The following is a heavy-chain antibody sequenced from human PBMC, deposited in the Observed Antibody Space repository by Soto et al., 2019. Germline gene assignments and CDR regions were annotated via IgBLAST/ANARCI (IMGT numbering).Heavy chain of an antibody. CDR2: IFPQSGAT. J-gene: IGHJ4*02. CDR3: ARESSTWNQSCSRTTCALDQ. Sequence: QVQLVQSGAEVTKPGASVRVSCKSSGYTFSDYNVHWVRQAPGQGLERLGWIFPQSGATEYTQRLQGSVTMTRDTSISAVYLELSGLRSDDTAAYYCARESSTWNQSCSRTTCALDQWGQGTLVIVSS. CDR1: GYTFSDYN. V-gene: IGHV1-2*02. D-gene: IGHD2-2*01.